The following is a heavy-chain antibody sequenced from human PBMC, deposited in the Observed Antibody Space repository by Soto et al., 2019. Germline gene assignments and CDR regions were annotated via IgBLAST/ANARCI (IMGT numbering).Heavy chain of an antibody. CDR3: AKDMIETGDYDILTRYVALGDFDI. CDR2: ISWNSRSI. Sequence: VQLVESGGGLVQPGRSLRLSCAASGFTFDDYAMHWVRQAPGKGLEWVSGISWNSRSIGYADSVKGRFTISRDNAKNSLYLQMNSLRAEDTALYYCAKDMIETGDYDILTRYVALGDFDIWVQGRMVTVSS. D-gene: IGHD3-9*01. J-gene: IGHJ3*02. CDR1: GFTFDDYA. V-gene: IGHV3-9*01.